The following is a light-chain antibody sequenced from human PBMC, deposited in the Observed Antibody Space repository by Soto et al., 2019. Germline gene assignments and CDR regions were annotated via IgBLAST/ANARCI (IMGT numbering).Light chain of an antibody. CDR1: QSLVYSDGNSY. Sequence: DAVMAQSQLSLPVALGQPAAISCRSSQSLVYSDGNSYLNWFQQRPGQSPRRLIYKASNRDPGVPDRFSGSGSGTDFTLKISRVEAEDVGVYYCMHGTHWPWRFGVGAKVDI. J-gene: IGKJ1*01. V-gene: IGKV2-30*01. CDR3: MHGTHWPWR. CDR2: KAS.